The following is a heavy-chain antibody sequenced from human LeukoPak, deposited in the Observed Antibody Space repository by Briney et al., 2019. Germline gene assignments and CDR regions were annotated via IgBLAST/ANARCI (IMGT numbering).Heavy chain of an antibody. CDR3: ARVYYSSSYDYWYFDL. J-gene: IGHJ2*01. D-gene: IGHD6-13*01. Sequence: SETLSLTCTVSGGSIRNYYWSWIRQPPGKGLEWIGYIYYSGSTNYNPSLKSRVTISVDTSKNQFSLKLSSVTAADAAVYYCARVYYSSSYDYWYFDLWGRGTLVTVSS. V-gene: IGHV4-59*01. CDR1: GGSIRNYY. CDR2: IYYSGST.